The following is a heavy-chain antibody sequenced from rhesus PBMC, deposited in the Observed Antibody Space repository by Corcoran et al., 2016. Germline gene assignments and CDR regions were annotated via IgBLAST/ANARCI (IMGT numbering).Heavy chain of an antibody. Sequence: EVQLVESGGGLAKPGGSLRLSCAASGFTLSSYAMHWVRQAPGKGLEWVSAISSGGSTYYADSVKGRFTISRDNSKNTLSLQMNSLRAEDTAVYYCAKDYWPWGRGVLVTVSS. CDR2: ISSGGST. CDR1: GFTLSSYA. D-gene: IGHD2-21*01. V-gene: IGHV3-103*01. J-gene: IGHJ5-2*02. CDR3: AKDYWP.